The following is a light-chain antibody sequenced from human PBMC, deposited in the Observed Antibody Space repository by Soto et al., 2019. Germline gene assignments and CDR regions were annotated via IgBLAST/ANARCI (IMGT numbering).Light chain of an antibody. V-gene: IGLV2-14*01. CDR2: DVS. Sequence: QSALTQPASVSGSPGQSITISCTGTSSDVGGYNYVSWYQQHPGKAPKLMIYDVSNRPSGFSNRFSGSKSGNTASLTISGLQAEDEADYYCSPYTSSRTVVFGGGTKLTVL. CDR3: SPYTSSRTVV. CDR1: SSDVGGYNY. J-gene: IGLJ2*01.